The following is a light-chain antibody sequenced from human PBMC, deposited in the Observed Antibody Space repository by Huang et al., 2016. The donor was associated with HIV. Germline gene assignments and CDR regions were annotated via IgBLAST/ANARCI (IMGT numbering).Light chain of an antibody. CDR3: QQYDDWPPWS. CDR2: DVS. J-gene: IGKJ1*01. V-gene: IGKV3-15*01. CDR1: QSVKR. Sequence: EIVMTQSPPTLSASPGERATLSCRASQSVKRLAWYQQRPGQAPNLLVDDVSFRATGTPARFSGSGSGTDFTITINTLQSEDFALYYCQQYDDWPPWSFGQGTRVDMK.